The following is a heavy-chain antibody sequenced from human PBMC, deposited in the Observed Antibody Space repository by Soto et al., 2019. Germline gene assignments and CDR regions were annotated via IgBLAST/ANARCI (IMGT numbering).Heavy chain of an antibody. Sequence: SETLSLTCAVSGYSISSGYYWGWLRQPPGKGLEWIGSIYHSGSTYYNPSLKSRVTISVDTSKNQFSLKLSSVTAADTAVYYCAREATVDLGWFDPWGQGTLVTVSS. CDR2: IYHSGST. D-gene: IGHD4-4*01. J-gene: IGHJ5*02. CDR1: GYSISSGYY. V-gene: IGHV4-38-2*02. CDR3: AREATVDLGWFDP.